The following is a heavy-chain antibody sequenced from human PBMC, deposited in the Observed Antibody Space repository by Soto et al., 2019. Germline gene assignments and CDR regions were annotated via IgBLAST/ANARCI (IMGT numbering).Heavy chain of an antibody. V-gene: IGHV3-23*01. CDR3: ARQDYSTTWYLNY. D-gene: IGHD6-13*01. CDR2: ISGSAGAT. CDR1: GFTFSAYA. J-gene: IGHJ4*02. Sequence: GGSLRLSCAASGFTFSAYAMTWVRQAPGKGLEWVSVISGSAGATYYADSVKGRFTISRDNSKNTLYLQMNSLRAEDTAVYYCARQDYSTTWYLNYWGQGTLVTVSS.